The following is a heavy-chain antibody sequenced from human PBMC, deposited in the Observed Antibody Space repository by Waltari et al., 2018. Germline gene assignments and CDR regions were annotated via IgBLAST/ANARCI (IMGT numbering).Heavy chain of an antibody. V-gene: IGHV1-69*05. CDR1: GGTFSSYA. D-gene: IGHD3-10*01. Sequence: QVQLVQSGAEVKKPGSSVKVSCKASGGTFSSYAISWVRQATGQGLEWMGGLIPIFGTANYAQKFQGRVTITTDESTSTAYMELSSLRSEDTAVYYCARDNAVHYYGSGSYEPFDYWGQGTLVTVSS. CDR2: LIPIFGTA. J-gene: IGHJ4*02. CDR3: ARDNAVHYYGSGSYEPFDY.